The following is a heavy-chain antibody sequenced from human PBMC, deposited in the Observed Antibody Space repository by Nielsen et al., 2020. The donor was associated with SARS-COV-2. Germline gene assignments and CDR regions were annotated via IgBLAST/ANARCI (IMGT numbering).Heavy chain of an antibody. CDR3: AKGPYYYGSGSYYNAGHYYGMVV. CDR2: IKQDGSEK. J-gene: IGHJ6*02. D-gene: IGHD3-10*01. Sequence: VRQAPGKGLEWVANIKQDGSEKYFIDSVKGRFTISRDNSKNTLYLQMNSLRAEDTAVYYCAKGPYYYGSGSYYNAGHYYGMVVWGQGTTVTVSS. V-gene: IGHV3-7*01.